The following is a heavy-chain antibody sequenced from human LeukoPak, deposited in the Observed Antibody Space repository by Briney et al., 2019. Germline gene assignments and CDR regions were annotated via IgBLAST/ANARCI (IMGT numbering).Heavy chain of an antibody. V-gene: IGHV3-48*02. CDR1: GFTFSRYS. CDR2: ISSVSGII. D-gene: IGHD1-26*01. Sequence: TGGCLRLSCADSGFTFSRYSMNWVREAPGEGGEGVSYISSVSGIIYYADSMKGRFTVSRDNTKNTVYLQMNSLRDEDTAVYYCAREKQSGGTPFDYWGQGSLVTVSS. CDR3: AREKQSGGTPFDY. J-gene: IGHJ4*02.